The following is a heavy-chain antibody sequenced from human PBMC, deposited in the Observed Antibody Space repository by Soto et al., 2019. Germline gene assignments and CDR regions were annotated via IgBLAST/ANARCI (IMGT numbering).Heavy chain of an antibody. CDR2: ISYDGSNK. CDR1: GLTFSSYA. CDR3: ARDPGELHYYGMDV. V-gene: IGHV3-30-3*01. D-gene: IGHD1-26*01. J-gene: IGHJ6*02. Sequence: GGSLRLSCAASGLTFSSYAMHWVRQAPGKGLEWVAVISYDGSNKYYADSVKGRFTISRDNSKNTLYLQMNSLRAEDTAVYYCARDPGELHYYGMDVWGQGTTVTVSS.